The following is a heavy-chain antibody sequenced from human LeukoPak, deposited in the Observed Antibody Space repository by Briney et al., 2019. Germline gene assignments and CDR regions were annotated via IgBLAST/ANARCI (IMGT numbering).Heavy chain of an antibody. V-gene: IGHV3-23*01. D-gene: IGHD7-27*01. CDR3: AKAGNWDQGYYYYGMDA. Sequence: GGSLRLSCAASGFIFGGYVMSWVRQAPGKGLEWVSSISGYGGITYYADSLKGRFIISRDNSTNTLYLQMNGLRAEDAAIYYCAKAGNWDQGYYYYGMDAWGQGTTVTVS. J-gene: IGHJ6*02. CDR2: ISGYGGIT. CDR1: GFIFGGYV.